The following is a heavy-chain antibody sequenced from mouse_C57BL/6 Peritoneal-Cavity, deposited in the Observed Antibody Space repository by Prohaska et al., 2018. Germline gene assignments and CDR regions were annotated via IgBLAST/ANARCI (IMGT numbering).Heavy chain of an antibody. V-gene: IGHV1-15*01. J-gene: IGHJ2*01. CDR2: IEPETGGT. CDR1: GYTFTDYE. Sequence: GAELVRPGASVTLSCKASGYTFTDYEMHWVKQTPVHGLEWIGAIEPETGGTAYNQKFKGKAILTADKSSSTAYMELRSLTSEDSAVYYCTRLPAYWGQRTTLTVSS. CDR3: TRLPAY.